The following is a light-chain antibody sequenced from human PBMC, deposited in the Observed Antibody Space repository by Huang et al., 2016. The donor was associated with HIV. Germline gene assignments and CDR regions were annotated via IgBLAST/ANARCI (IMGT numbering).Light chain of an antibody. CDR2: AAS. CDR1: QGISNS. Sequence: DIQMTQSPSSLSASVGDRVTITCRASQGISNSLAWYQQKPGKAPKLLLYAASRLESGVPSRFSGSGSGTDYNLTIISLQPDDFATYYCQQYYSMPRWTFGQGTKVEIK. J-gene: IGKJ1*01. V-gene: IGKV1-NL1*01. CDR3: QQYYSMPRWT.